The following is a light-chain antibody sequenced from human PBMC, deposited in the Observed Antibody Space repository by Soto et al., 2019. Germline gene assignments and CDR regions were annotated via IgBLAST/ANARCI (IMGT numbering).Light chain of an antibody. Sequence: EVVMTQSPATLSVSPGERATLSCRASQSVSSNLAWYQQKPGQAPRLLIYGASTRAAGIPARFSGSGSGTDFTLPITSLQSEDFGVYYCHQHNNWWTFGQGTKVEIK. V-gene: IGKV3-15*01. CDR3: HQHNNWWT. CDR1: QSVSSN. J-gene: IGKJ1*01. CDR2: GAS.